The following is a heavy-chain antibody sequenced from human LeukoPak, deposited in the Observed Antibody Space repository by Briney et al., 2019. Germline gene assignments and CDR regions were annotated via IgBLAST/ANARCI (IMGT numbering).Heavy chain of an antibody. D-gene: IGHD2-2*01. CDR2: ISAYNGNT. J-gene: IGHJ4*02. CDR1: GYTFTSYG. V-gene: IGHV1-18*01. CDR3: ARDGDAIVGVPAARLTPLDY. Sequence: ASVKVSCKASGYTFTSYGISWVRQAPGQGLEWMGWISAYNGNTNYAQKLQGRVTMTTDTSTSTAYMELRSLRSDDTAVYYCARDGDAIVGVPAARLTPLDYWGQGTLVTVSS.